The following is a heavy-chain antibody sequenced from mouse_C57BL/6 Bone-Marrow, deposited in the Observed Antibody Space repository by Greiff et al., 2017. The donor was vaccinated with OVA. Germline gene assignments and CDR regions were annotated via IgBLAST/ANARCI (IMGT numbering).Heavy chain of an antibody. D-gene: IGHD2-4*01. J-gene: IGHJ3*01. V-gene: IGHV1-55*01. CDR3: ARDYPWFAY. Sequence: QVQLQQPGAEVVKPGASVKLSCKASGYTFTSYWITWVKQRPGQGLEWIGDIYPGSGSTNYNEKFKSKATLTVDTSSSTAYMQLSSLTSEDSAVYYCARDYPWFAYWGQVTLVTVSA. CDR1: GYTFTSYW. CDR2: IYPGSGST.